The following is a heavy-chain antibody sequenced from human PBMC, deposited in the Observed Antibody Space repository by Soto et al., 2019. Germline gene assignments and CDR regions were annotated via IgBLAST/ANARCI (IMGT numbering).Heavy chain of an antibody. CDR2: INPNTGGT. V-gene: IGHV1-2*02. CDR1: GYIFTAYY. J-gene: IGHJ4*02. D-gene: IGHD2-2*02. CDR3: ARAADPLKPTEMTCSSSSCYNDY. Sequence: GASVKVSCKASGYIFTAYYMHWVRQTPGQGLEWMGWINPNTGGTNYAVKFQSRVTMTRDMSINTVYMELSRLTSDDTAVYFCARAADPLKPTEMTCSSSSCYNDYRGQGTLVTVSS.